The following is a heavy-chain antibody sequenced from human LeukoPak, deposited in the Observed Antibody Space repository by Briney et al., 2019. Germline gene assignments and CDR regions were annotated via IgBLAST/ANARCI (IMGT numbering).Heavy chain of an antibody. CDR2: VHYSGDS. CDR3: AKWSDSRRAFDI. CDR1: GDSITSYS. D-gene: IGHD2-15*01. V-gene: IGHV4-59*01. J-gene: IGHJ3*02. Sequence: SETLSLTCTVSGDSITSYSWNWIRQPPGKGLEWIGYVHYSGDSNYNPSLKSRINMSVDTSKNQFSLNLNSLSTADTAVYYCAKWSDSRRAFDIWGQGTMVSVSS.